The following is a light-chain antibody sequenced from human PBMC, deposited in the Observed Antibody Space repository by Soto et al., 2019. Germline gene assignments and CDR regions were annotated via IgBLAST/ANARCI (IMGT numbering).Light chain of an antibody. V-gene: IGKV1-39*01. CDR3: QPTYSTSWT. J-gene: IGKJ1*01. Sequence: DIQMTQSPSSLSASVGDAVTITCRASRTVFNYLNWYRQRPGAAPQLLIYSTATLQSGIPSRFSGSGSETEFTLTITGLQPEDFATYYCQPTYSTSWTFGQGTTVDI. CDR1: RTVFNY. CDR2: STA.